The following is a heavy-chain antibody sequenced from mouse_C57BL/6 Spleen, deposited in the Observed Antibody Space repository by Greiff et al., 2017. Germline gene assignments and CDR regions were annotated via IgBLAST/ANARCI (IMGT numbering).Heavy chain of an antibody. CDR2: IYPSDSET. J-gene: IGHJ3*01. CDR1: GYTFTSYW. Sequence: VQLQQPGAELVRPGSSVKLSCKASGYTFTSYWMDWVKQRPGQGLEWIGNIYPSDSETHYNQKFKDKATLTVDKSSSTAYMQLSSLTPEDSAVYYCARRDDYGPWFAYWGQGTLVTVSA. D-gene: IGHD2-4*01. V-gene: IGHV1-61*01. CDR3: ARRDDYGPWFAY.